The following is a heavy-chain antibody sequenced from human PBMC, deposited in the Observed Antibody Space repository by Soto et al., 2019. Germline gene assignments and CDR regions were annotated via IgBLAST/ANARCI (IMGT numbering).Heavy chain of an antibody. CDR1: GGSISSGSSY. J-gene: IGHJ4*02. Sequence: QVQLQESGPGLVKPSQTLSLTCTVSGGSISSGSSYWSWIRQHPGKGLEWIGYINYSGSTYYNPSLKSRVTISVDTSANQFSLKLSSVTAADTAVYYCARGYCSGGSCYGGAYWGQGTLVTVSS. CDR2: INYSGST. CDR3: ARGYCSGGSCYGGAY. V-gene: IGHV4-31*03. D-gene: IGHD2-15*01.